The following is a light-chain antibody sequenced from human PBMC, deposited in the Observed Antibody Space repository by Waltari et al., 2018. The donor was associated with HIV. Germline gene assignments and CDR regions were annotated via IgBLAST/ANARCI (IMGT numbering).Light chain of an antibody. CDR3: CSYAGSYTWV. Sequence: LYQQHPGKVPKLMIYDVNKRPSGVPDRFSGSKSANTASLTISGLQAEDEADYYCCSYAGSYTWVFGGGTKLTVL. V-gene: IGLV2-11*01. CDR2: DVN. J-gene: IGLJ3*02.